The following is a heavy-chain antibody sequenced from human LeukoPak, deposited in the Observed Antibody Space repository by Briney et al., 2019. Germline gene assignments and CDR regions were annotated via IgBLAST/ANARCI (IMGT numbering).Heavy chain of an antibody. CDR3: ASVDILTGYDAFDI. V-gene: IGHV4-4*07. Sequence: SETLSLTCTVSGGSISSYYWSWIRQPAGKGLEWIGRIYTSGSTNYNPSLKSRVTMSVDTSKNQFSPKLSSVTAADTAVYYCASVDILTGYDAFDIWGQGTMVTVSS. J-gene: IGHJ3*02. CDR2: IYTSGST. D-gene: IGHD3-9*01. CDR1: GGSISSYY.